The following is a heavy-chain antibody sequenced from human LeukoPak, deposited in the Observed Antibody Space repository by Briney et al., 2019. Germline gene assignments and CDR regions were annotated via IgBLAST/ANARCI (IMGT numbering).Heavy chain of an antibody. CDR2: IIPIFGTA. J-gene: IGHJ6*03. CDR1: GGTFSSYA. V-gene: IGHV1-69*13. Sequence: GASVKVSCKASGGTFSSYAISWVRQAPGQGLEWVGGIIPIFGTANYAQKFQGRVTITADESTSTAYMELSSLRSEDTAVYYCASRIIGTMVRGVIISSYYYYMDVWGKGTTVTISS. CDR3: ASRIIGTMVRGVIISSYYYYMDV. D-gene: IGHD3-10*01.